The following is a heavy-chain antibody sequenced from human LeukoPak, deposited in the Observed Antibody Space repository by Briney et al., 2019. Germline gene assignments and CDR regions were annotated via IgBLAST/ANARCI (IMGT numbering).Heavy chain of an antibody. CDR1: GFTVSTNY. J-gene: IGHJ4*02. D-gene: IGHD6-19*01. Sequence: GGSLRLSCAASGFTVSTNYMNWVRQAPGKELEWVSIIYSGGSTNYADSVKGRFTISRDNSKNTLYLQMNSLRAEDTAVYYCTRTSSGWYSYWGQGTLVTVSS. V-gene: IGHV3-66*01. CDR2: IYSGGST. CDR3: TRTSSGWYSY.